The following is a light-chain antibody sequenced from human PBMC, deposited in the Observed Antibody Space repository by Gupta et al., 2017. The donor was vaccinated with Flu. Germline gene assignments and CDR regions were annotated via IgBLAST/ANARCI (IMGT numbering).Light chain of an antibody. V-gene: IGKV1-39*01. J-gene: IGKJ1*01. CDR2: AAS. CDR1: QSISSY. Sequence: DIQMTQSPSSLSASVGDRVTITCRASQSISSYSSWYQQKPGKAPKLLIYAASSLQSGVPSRFSGSGSGTDFILTISSLQPEDFAIYDCQQSYSTPRTFGQGTKVEIK. CDR3: QQSYSTPRT.